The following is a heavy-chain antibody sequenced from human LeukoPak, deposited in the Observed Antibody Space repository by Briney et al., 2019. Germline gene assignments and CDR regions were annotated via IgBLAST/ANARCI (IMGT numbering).Heavy chain of an antibody. Sequence: PGGSLRLSCAASGFTFSSYGMHWVRQAPGKGLEWVAVISYDGRNKYYADSVKGRFTISRDNSKNTLYLQMNSLRAEDTAVYYCAKAYYSNYEDYYYYYGMDVWGQGTTVTVPS. CDR2: ISYDGRNK. CDR3: AKAYYSNYEDYYYYYGMDV. V-gene: IGHV3-30*18. J-gene: IGHJ6*02. CDR1: GFTFSSYG. D-gene: IGHD4-11*01.